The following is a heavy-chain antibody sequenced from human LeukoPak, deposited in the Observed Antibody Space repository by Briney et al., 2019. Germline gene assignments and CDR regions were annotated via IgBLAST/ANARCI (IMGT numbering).Heavy chain of an antibody. V-gene: IGHV3-9*01. CDR2: ISWESGSI. Sequence: GRSLRLSFAASGFTFDDFSRPWVRQSPGKGLKWVAGISWESGSIGYAGSVKGLFSISRDNAPISLYLQLSSLSAEDTALYYCTKGTLVGDYFDYWGQGTVVTVSS. J-gene: IGHJ4*02. D-gene: IGHD3-16*01. CDR3: TKGTLVGDYFDY. CDR1: GFTFDDFS.